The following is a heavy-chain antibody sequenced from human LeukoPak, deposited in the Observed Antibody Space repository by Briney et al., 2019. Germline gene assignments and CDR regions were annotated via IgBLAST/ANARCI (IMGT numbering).Heavy chain of an antibody. CDR1: RGSTSTYY. CDR2: IYPSGNT. J-gene: IGHJ3*02. Sequence: SETLSLTCTVSRGSTSTYYWRWLRQPAGKGLEWIGRIYPSGNTNFNPSLKTRVTISVDTSKNQFSLKLSSVTAADTALYYCARLRRRDYCSSIICFGAFDIWGQGTMVTVSS. V-gene: IGHV4-4*07. D-gene: IGHD2-2*01. CDR3: ARLRRRDYCSSIICFGAFDI.